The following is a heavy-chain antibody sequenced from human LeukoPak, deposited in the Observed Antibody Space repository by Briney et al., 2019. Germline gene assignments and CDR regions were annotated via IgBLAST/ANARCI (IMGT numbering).Heavy chain of an antibody. J-gene: IGHJ4*02. CDR2: IKQDGSEK. V-gene: IGHV3-7*01. CDR1: GFTFSNYW. D-gene: IGHD5-12*01. CDR3: ARGPSGYHNT. Sequence: GGSLRLSCAASGFTFSNYWMSWVRQAPGKGLEWVANIKQDGSEKYYVDSVKGRFTISRDNAKNSLYLQMNSLRAEDTAVYYCARGPSGYHNTGGQGTLVTVSS.